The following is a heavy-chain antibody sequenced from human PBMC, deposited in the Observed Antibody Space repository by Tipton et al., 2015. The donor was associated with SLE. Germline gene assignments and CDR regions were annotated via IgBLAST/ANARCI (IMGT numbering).Heavy chain of an antibody. D-gene: IGHD4-17*01. J-gene: IGHJ4*02. V-gene: IGHV4-4*02. CDR1: GGSISSSNW. Sequence: TLSLTCAVSGGSISSSNWWSWIRQPPGKGLEWIGEINHSGSTNYNPSLKSRVTISVDTSKNQFSLKLSSVTAADTAVYYCARIYYGDYFDYWGQGTLVTVSS. CDR3: ARIYYGDYFDY. CDR2: INHSGST.